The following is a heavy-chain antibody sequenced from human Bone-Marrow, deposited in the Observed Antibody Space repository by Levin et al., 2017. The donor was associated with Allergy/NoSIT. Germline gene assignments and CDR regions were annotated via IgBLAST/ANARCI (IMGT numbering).Heavy chain of an antibody. J-gene: IGHJ6*02. V-gene: IGHV4-38-2*01. CDR3: VKGLYKDEWTAATDV. Sequence: SETLSLTCAVSGSSMSSGYYWGWIRQPPGKGLEWIASIYNTGNTRYNPSLKGRATISADMSKNKLSLILRSVSASDAAIYYCVKGLYKDEWTAATDVWGQGTTCSVSS. CDR2: IYNTGNT. CDR1: GSSMSSGYY. D-gene: IGHD3-10*01.